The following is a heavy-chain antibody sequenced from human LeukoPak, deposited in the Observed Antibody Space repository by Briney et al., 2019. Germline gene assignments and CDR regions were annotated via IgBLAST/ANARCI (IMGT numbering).Heavy chain of an antibody. D-gene: IGHD2-2*02. Sequence: GGSLRLSCVASGFTFSNYAMSWVRQAPGKGLERVSGISGSGGSTFYADSVKGRFTISRDNSKNTLSLQMDSLSAEDTAVYYCAKDRCNPNCYSFYYWGQGTLVTVSS. J-gene: IGHJ4*02. CDR2: ISGSGGST. V-gene: IGHV3-23*01. CDR3: AKDRCNPNCYSFYY. CDR1: GFTFSNYA.